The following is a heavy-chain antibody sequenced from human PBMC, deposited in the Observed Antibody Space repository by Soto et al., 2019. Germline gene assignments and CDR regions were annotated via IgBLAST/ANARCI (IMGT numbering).Heavy chain of an antibody. CDR1: GYTFTNYD. CDR2: MNPNSGNT. J-gene: IGHJ6*02. V-gene: IGHV1-8*01. Sequence: QVQLVQSGAEVKKPGASVKVSCKASGYTFTNYDINWVRQATGQGLEWLGWMNPNSGNTGYAQRFQGRVSMTRDTSISTAYMELSSLRSEDTAVYYCARGLSPRHYCVDVWGQGTTVTVSS. CDR3: ARGLSPRHYCVDV.